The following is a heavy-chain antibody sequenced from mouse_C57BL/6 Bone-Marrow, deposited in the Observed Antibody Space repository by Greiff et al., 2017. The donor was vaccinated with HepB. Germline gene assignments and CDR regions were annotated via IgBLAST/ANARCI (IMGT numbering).Heavy chain of an antibody. CDR3: ARRLRSPFAY. CDR2: IDPSDSYT. CDR1: GYTFTSYW. V-gene: IGHV1-69*01. J-gene: IGHJ3*01. Sequence: VKLQESGAELVMPGASVKLSCKASGYTFTSYWMHWVKQRPGQGLEWIGEIDPSDSYTNYNQKFKGKSTLTVDKSSSTAYMQLSSLTSEDSAVYYCARRLRSPFAYWGQGTLVTVSA. D-gene: IGHD2-4*01.